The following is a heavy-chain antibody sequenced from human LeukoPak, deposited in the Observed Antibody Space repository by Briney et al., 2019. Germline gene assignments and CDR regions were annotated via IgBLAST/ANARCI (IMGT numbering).Heavy chain of an antibody. CDR1: GFTFSDYY. CDR2: ISTSGSTI. V-gene: IGHV3-11*04. D-gene: IGHD2-21*02. Sequence: GGSLRLSCAASGFTFSDYYMSWIRQAPGKGLEWVSYISTSGSTIYYADSVKGRFTISRDNSKNTLYLQMNSLRAEDTAVYYCAKEGTKYCGGDCYFFDYWGQGTLVTVSS. CDR3: AKEGTKYCGGDCYFFDY. J-gene: IGHJ4*02.